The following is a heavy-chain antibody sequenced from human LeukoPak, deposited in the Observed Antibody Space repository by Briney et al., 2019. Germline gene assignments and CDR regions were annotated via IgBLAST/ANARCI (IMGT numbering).Heavy chain of an antibody. D-gene: IGHD4-11*01. Sequence: GGSLRLSCAASGFTFSSHAMNWVRQAPGKGLEWVSAISGSGGTTYYADSVKGRFTISRDNSKNTLYLQMNSLRAEDTAVYYCARATVTTICPTAHDYWGQGTLVTVSS. CDR1: GFTFSSHA. CDR3: ARATVTTICPTAHDY. CDR2: ISGSGGTT. J-gene: IGHJ4*02. V-gene: IGHV3-23*01.